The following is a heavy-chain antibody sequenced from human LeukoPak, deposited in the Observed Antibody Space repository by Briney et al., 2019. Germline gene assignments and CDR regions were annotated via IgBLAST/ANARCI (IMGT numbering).Heavy chain of an antibody. Sequence: PGGSLRLSCAASGFTFSSYGMHWVRQAPGKGLEWVAFIRYDGSNKYYADSVKGRFTISRDNSKNTLYLQMNSLRAEDTAVYYCAKDMAIFGVVITYFDYWGQGTLVTVSS. CDR2: IRYDGSNK. V-gene: IGHV3-30*02. J-gene: IGHJ4*02. CDR1: GFTFSSYG. D-gene: IGHD3-3*01. CDR3: AKDMAIFGVVITYFDY.